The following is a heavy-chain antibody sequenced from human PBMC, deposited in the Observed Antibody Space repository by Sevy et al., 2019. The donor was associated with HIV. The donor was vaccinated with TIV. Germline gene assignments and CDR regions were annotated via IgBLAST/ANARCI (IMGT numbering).Heavy chain of an antibody. J-gene: IGHJ4*02. D-gene: IGHD6-13*01. CDR3: AREHSSNSLSFDY. Sequence: ASEKVSCKASGYTFTGYYMHWVRQAPGQGLEWMGWINPNSGGTNYAQKFQGRVTMTRDTSISTAYMELSRLRSDDTAVYYCAREHSSNSLSFDYWGQGTLVTVSS. CDR2: INPNSGGT. V-gene: IGHV1-2*02. CDR1: GYTFTGYY.